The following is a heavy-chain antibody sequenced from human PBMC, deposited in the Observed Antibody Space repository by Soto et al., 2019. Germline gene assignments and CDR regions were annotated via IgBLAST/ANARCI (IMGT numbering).Heavy chain of an antibody. CDR2: IYWDNDK. Sequence: QITLTESGPTLVKPTQTLTLTCSFSGFSLSTTGVGVGWIRQSPGKALEWLAIIYWDNDKRYSPSLKSRVTITKDTSKNQVVLTVTNMDPVDTGTYYCARSLWFGELHWGQGALVTVSS. CDR1: GFSLSTTGVG. V-gene: IGHV2-5*02. CDR3: ARSLWFGELH. D-gene: IGHD3-10*01. J-gene: IGHJ4*02.